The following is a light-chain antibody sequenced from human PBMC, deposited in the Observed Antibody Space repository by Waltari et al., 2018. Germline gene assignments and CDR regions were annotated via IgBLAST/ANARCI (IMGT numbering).Light chain of an antibody. CDR1: QRILSASNNKNY. J-gene: IGKJ4*01. CDR3: QQYSTVQVT. CDR2: WAS. Sequence: DIVMTQSPDSLAVSLGERATINCESSQRILSASNNKNYIAWYQQKPGQPPKLLIHWASTRQSGVPDRFSASGSGTDFTLTISSLQAEDVAVYYCQQYSTVQVTFGGGTKEEIK. V-gene: IGKV4-1*01.